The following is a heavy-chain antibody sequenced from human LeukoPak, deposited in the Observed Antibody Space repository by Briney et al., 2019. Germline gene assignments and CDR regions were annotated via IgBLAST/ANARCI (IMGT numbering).Heavy chain of an antibody. D-gene: IGHD4-23*01. Sequence: GASVKVSCKVYGYSLNELSMHWVRQAPGKGLEWMGGFDPEEGKPIYAQKFQGRVTMTRDTSTSTVYMELSSLRSKDTAVYYCARDPTDYGGNSAWFDPWGQGTLVTVSS. CDR3: ARDPTDYGGNSAWFDP. J-gene: IGHJ5*02. CDR2: FDPEEGKP. CDR1: GYSLNELS. V-gene: IGHV1-24*01.